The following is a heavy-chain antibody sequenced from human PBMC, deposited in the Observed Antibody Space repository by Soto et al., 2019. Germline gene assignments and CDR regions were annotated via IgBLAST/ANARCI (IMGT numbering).Heavy chain of an antibody. D-gene: IGHD3-10*01. J-gene: IGHJ4*02. V-gene: IGHV1-69*13. CDR1: GGPFSTLS. CDR2: IIPIFDAT. CDR3: ARDLPNRSGRV. Sequence: SVKVSCKVSGGPFSTLSISWVRQAPGQGLMWMGGIIPIFDATNYAQMFQGRVTITADDSTSTAHMELSSLRSDDTAVYYCARDLPNRSGRVWGPGTLVTVSS.